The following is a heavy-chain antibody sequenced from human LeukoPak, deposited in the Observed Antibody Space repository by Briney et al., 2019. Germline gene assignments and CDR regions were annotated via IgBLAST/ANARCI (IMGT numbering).Heavy chain of an antibody. D-gene: IGHD1-26*01. Sequence: GGSLRLSCAASGFTFDDYGLSWVRQAPGKGLEWVSGNCNGGSTGYAASVKGRFTISRDNAKKSMYLQMHSLRAEDTTFYHWARVKGEGAHFDYWGQGTLVTVSS. CDR2: NCNGGST. CDR3: ARVKGEGAHFDY. V-gene: IGHV3-20*01. J-gene: IGHJ4*02. CDR1: GFTFDDYG.